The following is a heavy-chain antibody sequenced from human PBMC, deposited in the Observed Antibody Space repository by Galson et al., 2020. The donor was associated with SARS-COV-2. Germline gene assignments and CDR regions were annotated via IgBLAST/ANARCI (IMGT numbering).Heavy chain of an antibody. D-gene: IGHD3-3*01. Sequence: SVKVSCKASGYTFISYDINWVRQATGQGLEWMGWMNPNSGNTDYAQKFQGRVTMTRNTSISTDYMEPSSLRSEDTAVYYCAGGAIYGVVNIPVEPPDYWGQGTLVTVSS. J-gene: IGHJ4*02. CDR2: MNPNSGNT. V-gene: IGHV1-8*01. CDR1: GYTFISYD. CDR3: AGGAIYGVVNIPVEPPDY.